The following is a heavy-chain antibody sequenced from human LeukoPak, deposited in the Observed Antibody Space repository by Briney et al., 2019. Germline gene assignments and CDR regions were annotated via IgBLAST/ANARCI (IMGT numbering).Heavy chain of an antibody. D-gene: IGHD3-10*01. J-gene: IGHJ5*02. CDR1: GFTFSSYA. Sequence: GGSLRLSCAASGFTFSSYAMSWVRQAPGKGLEWVSAISGSGGSTYYADSVKGRFTISRDNSKNTLYLQMNSLRAEDTAVYYCARPFRGVTHSWFDPWGQGTLVTVSS. V-gene: IGHV3-23*01. CDR3: ARPFRGVTHSWFDP. CDR2: ISGSGGST.